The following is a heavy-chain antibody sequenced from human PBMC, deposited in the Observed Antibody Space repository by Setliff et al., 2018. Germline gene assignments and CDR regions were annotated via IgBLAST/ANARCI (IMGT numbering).Heavy chain of an antibody. V-gene: IGHV4-30-4*08. D-gene: IGHD1-26*01. Sequence: SETLSLTCTVSGGSISSGDYYWSWIRQPPGKGLEWIGYIYYSGSTYYNPSLKSRVTISVDTSKNQFSLKLSSVTAADTAVYYCARVMGGSYGFSWFDPWGQGTLVTDSS. J-gene: IGHJ5*02. CDR3: ARVMGGSYGFSWFDP. CDR1: GGSISSGDYY. CDR2: IYYSGST.